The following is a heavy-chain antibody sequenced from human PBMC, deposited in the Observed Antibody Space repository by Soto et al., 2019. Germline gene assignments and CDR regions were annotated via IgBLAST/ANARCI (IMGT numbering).Heavy chain of an antibody. CDR3: ARLPWADYGGIFDP. D-gene: IGHD4-17*01. CDR1: GDSISNNKW. J-gene: IGHJ5*02. CDR2: MHHSGSI. V-gene: IGHV4-4*02. Sequence: SETLSLTCSVSGDSISNNKWWSWVRQPPGKGLEWIGEMHHSGSIHYNASLKSRATLSVDKSRNQFSLQLTSVTAADTALYYCARLPWADYGGIFDPWGQGTLVTVSS.